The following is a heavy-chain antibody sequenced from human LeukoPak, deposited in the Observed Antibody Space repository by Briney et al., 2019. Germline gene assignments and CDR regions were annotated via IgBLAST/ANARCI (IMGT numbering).Heavy chain of an antibody. CDR3: AKRGVVIRVILVGFHKEAYYFDS. V-gene: IGHV3-23*01. CDR2: ISDTGGRT. D-gene: IGHD3-22*01. Sequence: PGGSLRLSCAASGFTFINYWMNWARQAPGKGLEWVAGISDTGGRTNYADSVKGRFTISRDNPKNTLYLQMNSLRAEDTAVYFCAKRGVVIRVILVGFHKEAYYFDSWGQGALVTVSS. CDR1: GFTFINYW. J-gene: IGHJ4*02.